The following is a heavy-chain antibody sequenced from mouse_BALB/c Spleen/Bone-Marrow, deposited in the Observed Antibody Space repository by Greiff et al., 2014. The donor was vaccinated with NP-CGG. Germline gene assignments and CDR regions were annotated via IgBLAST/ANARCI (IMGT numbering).Heavy chain of an antibody. J-gene: IGHJ2*01. Sequence: QVQLQQSGAELARPGASVKMSCKASGYTFTSYTMHWVKQRPGQGLEWIGYINPSSGYTNYNQKFKNKATLTADKSSSTAYMQLSSLTSRSSAVYYCARELYYCGSNSNFDYWGQGTTLTVSS. CDR2: INPSSGYT. CDR1: GYTFTSYT. V-gene: IGHV1-4*01. CDR3: ARELYYCGSNSNFDY. D-gene: IGHD1-1*01.